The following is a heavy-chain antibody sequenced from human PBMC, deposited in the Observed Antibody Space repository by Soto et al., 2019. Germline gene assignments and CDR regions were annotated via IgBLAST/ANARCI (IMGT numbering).Heavy chain of an antibody. CDR1: GGTVASSHW. CDR2: VYHTGDT. D-gene: IGHD2-21*02. V-gene: IGHV4-4*01. Sequence: QVQLQESGPRLVKPSESLSLTCGVSGGTVASSHWWSWVRQSPGRGLAWIGNVYHTGDTNFNPSLQSRVTFAGDKSNNQFSLRLTSVTAADTAVYCCAREIVTAGGNNYFDPWGPGTLVTVSS. CDR3: AREIVTAGGNNYFDP. J-gene: IGHJ5*02.